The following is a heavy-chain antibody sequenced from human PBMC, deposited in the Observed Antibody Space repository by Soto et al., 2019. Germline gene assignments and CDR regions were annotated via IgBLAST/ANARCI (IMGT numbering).Heavy chain of an antibody. CDR3: ARDGIAVALGNVNWFDP. J-gene: IGHJ5*02. D-gene: IGHD6-19*01. CDR1: GYTFTSYA. V-gene: IGHV1-3*01. CDR2: INAGNGNT. Sequence: ASVKVSCKASGYTFTSYAMHWVRQAPGQRLEWMGWINAGNGNTKYSQKFQGRVTITRDTSASTAYMELSSLRSEDTAVYYCARDGIAVALGNVNWFDPWGQGILVTVSS.